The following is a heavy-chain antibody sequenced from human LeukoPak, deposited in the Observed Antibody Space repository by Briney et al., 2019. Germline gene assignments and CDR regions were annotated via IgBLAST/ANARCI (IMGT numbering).Heavy chain of an antibody. D-gene: IGHD1-1*01. CDR1: GYSFTSYW. V-gene: IGHV5-51*01. CDR2: IYPDDSQS. Sequence: GESLKISCQGSGYSFTSYWIGWVRPMSGKGLEWMGAIYPDDSQSRYSPSFQGQVTISVDKSISTAYLQWSSLKASDTAMYYCARRPTGTFDPQFDSWGQGTLVTVSS. CDR3: ARRPTGTFDPQFDS. J-gene: IGHJ4*02.